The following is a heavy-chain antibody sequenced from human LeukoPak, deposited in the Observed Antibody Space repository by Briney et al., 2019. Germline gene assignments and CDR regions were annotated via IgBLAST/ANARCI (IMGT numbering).Heavy chain of an antibody. CDR1: GGSISSGDYY. CDR2: IYYSGGT. Sequence: KTSQTLSLTCTVSGGSISSGDYYWSWIRQPPGKGLEWIGYIYYSGGTNNSPSLKGRVTISVDTSKNQFSLKLSSVTAADTAVYYCARHEGNGGYRNWFGPWGQGTLVTVSS. J-gene: IGHJ5*02. CDR3: ARHEGNGGYRNWFGP. D-gene: IGHD5-12*01. V-gene: IGHV4-30-4*08.